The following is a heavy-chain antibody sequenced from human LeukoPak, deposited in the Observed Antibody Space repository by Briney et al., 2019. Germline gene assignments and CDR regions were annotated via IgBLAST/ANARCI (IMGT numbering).Heavy chain of an antibody. CDR2: IWYDGSNK. CDR1: DFDFSSHA. Sequence: GGSLRLSCEASDFDFSSHAMTWVRQAPGKGLEWVAVIWYDGSNKYYADSVKGRFTISRDNSKNTLYLQMNSLRAEDTAVYYCARDEYSYGSVDAFDIWGQGTMVTVSS. J-gene: IGHJ3*02. D-gene: IGHD5-18*01. CDR3: ARDEYSYGSVDAFDI. V-gene: IGHV3-33*08.